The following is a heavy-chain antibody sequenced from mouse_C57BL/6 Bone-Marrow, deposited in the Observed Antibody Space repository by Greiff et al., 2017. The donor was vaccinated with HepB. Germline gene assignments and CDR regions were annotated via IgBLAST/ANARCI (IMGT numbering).Heavy chain of an antibody. J-gene: IGHJ4*01. CDR1: GFTFSDYY. D-gene: IGHD1-3*01. CDR3: ARLLYSPMDY. CDR2: ISNGGGST. V-gene: IGHV5-12*01. Sequence: EVQRVESGGGLVQPGGSLKLSCAASGFTFSDYYMYWVRQTPEKRLEWVAYISNGGGSTYYPDTVKGRFTISRDNAKNTLYLQMSRLKSEDTAMYYCARLLYSPMDYWGQGTSVTVSS.